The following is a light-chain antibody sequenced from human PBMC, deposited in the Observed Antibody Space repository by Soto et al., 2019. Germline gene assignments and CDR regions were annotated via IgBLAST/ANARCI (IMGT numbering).Light chain of an antibody. CDR3: QQFNSYPYT. V-gene: IGKV1-13*02. CDR1: QGISSX. Sequence: AIQLTQSPSSLSASVGDRVTITCRASQGISSXLAWYQQKPGKAPKLLIYDASSLESGVPSRFSXXGXGXDXXLTISSLQPEDFATYYCQQFNSYPYTFGQGTKLEIK. CDR2: DAS. J-gene: IGKJ2*01.